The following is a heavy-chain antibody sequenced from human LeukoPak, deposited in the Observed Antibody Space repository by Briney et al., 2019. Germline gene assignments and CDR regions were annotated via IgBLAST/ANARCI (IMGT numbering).Heavy chain of an antibody. CDR1: GFTFSSYS. J-gene: IGHJ4*02. Sequence: GGSLRLSCAASGFTFSSYSMNWVRQAPGKGLEWVSYISSSSSTIYYADSVKGRFTISRDNAKNSLYLQMNSLRAEDTAVYYCARDRSSIADDLYYFDYWGQGTLVTVSS. CDR3: ARDRSSIADDLYYFDY. D-gene: IGHD6-6*01. V-gene: IGHV3-48*01. CDR2: ISSSSSTI.